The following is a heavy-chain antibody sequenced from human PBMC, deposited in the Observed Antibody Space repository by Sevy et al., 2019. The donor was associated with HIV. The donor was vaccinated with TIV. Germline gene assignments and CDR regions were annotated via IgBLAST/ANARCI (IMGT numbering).Heavy chain of an antibody. Sequence: GGSLRLSCTGSGFSFSYYGIHWVRQAPGKGLDWVALISHDGINEYYADSVKGRFTISRDNSRNTVYLEMNSLRNEDTAIYFCANAYSGSYSHSYLYALDVRGQGTTVTVSS. CDR3: ANAYSGSYSHSYLYALDV. CDR2: ISHDGINE. CDR1: GFSFSYYG. J-gene: IGHJ6*02. D-gene: IGHD1-26*01. V-gene: IGHV3-30*18.